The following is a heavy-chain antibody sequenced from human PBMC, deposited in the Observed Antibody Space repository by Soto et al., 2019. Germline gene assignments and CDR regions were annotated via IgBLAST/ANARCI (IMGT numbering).Heavy chain of an antibody. CDR2: VWYDGSNK. J-gene: IGHJ4*02. CDR3: ARDVGPCRGDSCNTVLDY. D-gene: IGHD2-15*01. CDR1: GFTFSSYG. Sequence: GGSLRLSCAASGFTFSSYGMHWVRQAPGKGLEWVAVVWYDGSNKYYADSVKGRFTISRHNSKNTLYLQMNSLRAEDTAVYYCARDVGPCRGDSCNTVLDYWGQGTLVTVSS. V-gene: IGHV3-33*01.